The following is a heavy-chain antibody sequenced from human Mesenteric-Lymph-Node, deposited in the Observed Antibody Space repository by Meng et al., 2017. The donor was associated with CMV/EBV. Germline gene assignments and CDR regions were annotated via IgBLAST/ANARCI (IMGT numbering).Heavy chain of an antibody. CDR2: IYPGDSET. V-gene: IGHV5-51*01. CDR1: GYSFDNYW. Sequence: GESLKISCKGSGYSFDNYWIGWVRQMPGKGLEWMGIIYPGDSETTYSPSIQGHVTTDKSTSTAYLHWSSLEASDTAMYYCARGGVGTTHFDYWGQGTLVTVSS. J-gene: IGHJ4*02. CDR3: ARGGVGTTHFDY. D-gene: IGHD1-26*01.